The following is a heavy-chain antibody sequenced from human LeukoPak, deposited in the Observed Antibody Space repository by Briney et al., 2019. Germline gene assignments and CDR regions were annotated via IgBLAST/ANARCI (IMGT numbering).Heavy chain of an antibody. Sequence: PSETLSLTCTVSGGSISSSSYYWGWIRQPPGKGLEWIGSIYYSGSTYYNPSLKSRVTISVDTSKNQFSLKLSSVTAADTAVYYCARVGPRAGAFDYWGQGTLVTVSS. D-gene: IGHD6-13*01. CDR1: GGSISSSSYY. CDR2: IYYSGST. J-gene: IGHJ4*02. CDR3: ARVGPRAGAFDY. V-gene: IGHV4-39*07.